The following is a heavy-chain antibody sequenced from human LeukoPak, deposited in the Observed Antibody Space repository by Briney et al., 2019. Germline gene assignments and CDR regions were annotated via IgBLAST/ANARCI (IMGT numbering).Heavy chain of an antibody. V-gene: IGHV1-69*04. Sequence: SVKVSCKASGGTFSSYAISWVRQAPGQGLEWMGRIIPILGIANYAQKFQGRVTITADKSTSTAYMELSSLRSEDTAVYYCARVRVGPNVGDDYWGQGTLVTVSS. CDR3: ARVRVGPNVGDDY. CDR2: IIPILGIA. D-gene: IGHD3-10*01. J-gene: IGHJ4*02. CDR1: GGTFSSYA.